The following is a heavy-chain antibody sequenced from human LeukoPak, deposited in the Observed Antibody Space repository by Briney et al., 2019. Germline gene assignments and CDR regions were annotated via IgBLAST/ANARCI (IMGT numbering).Heavy chain of an antibody. CDR1: GYTFTNYD. J-gene: IGHJ4*02. CDR2: MNPNSGNT. D-gene: IGHD3-10*01. CDR3: ARFISQYYFDY. V-gene: IGHV1-8*01. Sequence: GASVKVSCKASGYTFTNYDINWVRQATGQGLEWMGWMNPNSGNTGYTQKFQGRVTMTRNTSINTAYMELSSLRSEDTAVYYCARFISQYYFDYWGQGTLVTVS.